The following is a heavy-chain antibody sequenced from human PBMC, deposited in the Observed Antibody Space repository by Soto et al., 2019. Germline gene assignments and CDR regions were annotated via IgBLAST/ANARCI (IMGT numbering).Heavy chain of an antibody. Sequence: PGGSLRLSCAASGFTFSTFNMNWVRQAPGKGLEWVSYISSSGSTIYYADSVKGRFTISRDNSKNTLYLQMNSLTVEDTAVYTCARDWGYSSNFNWFDPWGQGALVTVS. D-gene: IGHD6-13*01. CDR3: ARDWGYSSNFNWFDP. CDR2: ISSSGSTI. V-gene: IGHV3-48*01. J-gene: IGHJ5*01. CDR1: GFTFSTFN.